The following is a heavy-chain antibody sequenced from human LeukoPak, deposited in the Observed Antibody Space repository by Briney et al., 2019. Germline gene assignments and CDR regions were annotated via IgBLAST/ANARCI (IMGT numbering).Heavy chain of an antibody. D-gene: IGHD1-26*01. CDR1: GFTFSNYA. V-gene: IGHV3-23*01. J-gene: IGHJ4*02. CDR2: ISGSGGST. CDR3: ARGGAPDN. Sequence: GGSLRLSCAASGFTFSNYAMSWVRQAPGKGLEWVSVISGSGGSTDYADSVKGRFTISRDNSKNTLYLQMNSLRAEDTALYYCARGGAPDNWGQGTLVTVSS.